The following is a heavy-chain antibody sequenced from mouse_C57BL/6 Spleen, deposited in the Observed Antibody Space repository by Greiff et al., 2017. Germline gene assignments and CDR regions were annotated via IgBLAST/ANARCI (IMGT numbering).Heavy chain of an antibody. CDR3: VSIYYGNYECY. D-gene: IGHD2-1*01. CDR2: INPNNGGT. CDR1: GYTFTDYY. J-gene: IGHJ2*01. Sequence: EVQLQQSGPELVKPGASVKISCKASGYTFTDYYMNWVKQSHGKSLEWIGDINPNNGGTSYNQKFKGKATLTVDKSSSTAYMELRSLTSEDSAVYYCVSIYYGNYECYWGQGTTLTVSS. V-gene: IGHV1-26*01.